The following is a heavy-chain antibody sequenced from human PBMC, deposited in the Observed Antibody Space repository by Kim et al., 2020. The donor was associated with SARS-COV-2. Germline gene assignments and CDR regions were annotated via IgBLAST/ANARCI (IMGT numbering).Heavy chain of an antibody. J-gene: IGHJ6*02. Sequence: PSRKSRVTISVDTSKNQFSLKLSSVTAADTAVYYCARDRYDILTAFYGMDVWGQGTTVTVSS. V-gene: IGHV4-31*02. CDR3: ARDRYDILTAFYGMDV. D-gene: IGHD3-9*01.